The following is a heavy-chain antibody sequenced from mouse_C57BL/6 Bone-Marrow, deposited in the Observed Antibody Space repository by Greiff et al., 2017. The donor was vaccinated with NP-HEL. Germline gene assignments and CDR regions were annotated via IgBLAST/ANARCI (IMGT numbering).Heavy chain of an antibody. D-gene: IGHD1-1*01. Sequence: VQLQQSGPELVKPGASVKLSCKASGYTFTSYDINWVKQRPGQGLEWIGRIYPRDGSTKYNEKFKGKATLTVDTSSSTAYMELRSLTSEDSAVYFCARLPFITTVVRYFDVWGTGTTVTVSS. CDR3: ARLPFITTVVRYFDV. J-gene: IGHJ1*03. V-gene: IGHV1-85*01. CDR2: IYPRDGST. CDR1: GYTFTSYD.